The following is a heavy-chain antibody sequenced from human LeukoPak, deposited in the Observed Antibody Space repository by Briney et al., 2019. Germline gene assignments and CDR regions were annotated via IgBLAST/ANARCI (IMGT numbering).Heavy chain of an antibody. CDR2: IWYDGSNK. CDR1: GFSFSSYG. V-gene: IGHV3-33*01. J-gene: IGHJ6*02. CDR3: ARDARAVAATSEYGMDV. D-gene: IGHD2-15*01. Sequence: GGSLRLSCAASGFSFSSYGMHWVRQAPGKGLEWVGVIWYDGSNKYYADSVKGRFTISRDNSKNTLYLQMNSLRAEDTAVYYCARDARAVAATSEYGMDVWGQGTTVTVSS.